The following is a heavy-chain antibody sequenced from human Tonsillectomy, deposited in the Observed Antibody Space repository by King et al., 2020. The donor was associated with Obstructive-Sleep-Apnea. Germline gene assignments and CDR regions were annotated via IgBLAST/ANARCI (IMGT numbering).Heavy chain of an antibody. CDR3: ARDPQAFDY. V-gene: IGHV3-21*01. J-gene: IGHJ4*02. Sequence: QLVQSGGGLVKPGGSLRLSCAASGVSFSDYSMNWCRQAPRKGVGWVSSISSVTNYIYYAHSVKGRFTISRDNANNLLHLQMNGRRDDDTAIYYCARDPQAFDYWGQGPLVTVSS. CDR2: ISSVTNYI. CDR1: GVSFSDYS.